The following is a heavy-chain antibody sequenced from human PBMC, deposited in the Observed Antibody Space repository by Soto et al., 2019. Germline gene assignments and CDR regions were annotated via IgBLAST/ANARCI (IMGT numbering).Heavy chain of an antibody. Sequence: QVQLAESGGGVVQPGRSLRLSCAASGFSFSSYAMHWVRQAPGKGLEWVAVISYDGSNRNYPDSVKGRFTISRDNSKNTLYLQMNSLRAEDTAVYFCARGLEYGGTYFGHWGQGTLVTVSP. D-gene: IGHD2-15*01. CDR1: GFSFSSYA. CDR3: ARGLEYGGTYFGH. CDR2: ISYDGSNR. V-gene: IGHV3-30-3*01. J-gene: IGHJ1*01.